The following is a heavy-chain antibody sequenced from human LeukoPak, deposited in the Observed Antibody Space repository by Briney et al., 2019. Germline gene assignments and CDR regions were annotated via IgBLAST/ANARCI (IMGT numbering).Heavy chain of an antibody. J-gene: IGHJ4*02. CDR2: IYHSGST. V-gene: IGHV4-59*01. CDR1: GGSFSGYY. CDR3: ARGRYSYGGAVGDYFDY. D-gene: IGHD5-18*01. Sequence: PSETLSLTCAVYGGSFSGYYWSWIRQPPGKGLEWIGYIYHSGSTNYNPSLKSRVTISVHTSKNQFSLKLSSVTAADTAVYYCARGRYSYGGAVGDYFDYWGQGTLVTVSS.